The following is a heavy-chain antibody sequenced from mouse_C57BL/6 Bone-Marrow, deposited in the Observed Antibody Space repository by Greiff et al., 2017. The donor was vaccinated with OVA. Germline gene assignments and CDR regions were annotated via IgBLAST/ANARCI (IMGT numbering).Heavy chain of an antibody. CDR3: ASTLTPFDY. J-gene: IGHJ2*01. V-gene: IGHV5-6*01. Sequence: EVQGVESGGDLVKPGGSLKLSCAASGFTFSSYGMSWVRQTPDKRLEWVATISSGGSYTYYPDSVKGRFTISRDNAKNTLYLQMSSLKSEDTAMYYCASTLTPFDYWGQGTTLTVSS. D-gene: IGHD4-1*01. CDR1: GFTFSSYG. CDR2: ISSGGSYT.